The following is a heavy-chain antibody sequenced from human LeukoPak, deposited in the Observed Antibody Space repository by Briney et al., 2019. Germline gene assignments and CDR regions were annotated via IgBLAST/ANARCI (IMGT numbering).Heavy chain of an antibody. Sequence: AGSLTLSCTASGFTCSDNWMTWVRQAQGKGLEWGANIKQDGSAKYYVESVKGRFTISRDNAKNSLYLQMDSLRVEDTATYYCARWRGSTSERSDYWGQGTLVTVSS. J-gene: IGHJ4*02. CDR2: IKQDGSAK. V-gene: IGHV3-7*01. CDR1: GFTCSDNW. CDR3: ARWRGSTSERSDY. D-gene: IGHD2-2*01.